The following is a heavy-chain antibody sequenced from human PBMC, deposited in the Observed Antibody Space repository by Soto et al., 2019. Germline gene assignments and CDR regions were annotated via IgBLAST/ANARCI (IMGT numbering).Heavy chain of an antibody. D-gene: IGHD2-21*02. J-gene: IGHJ6*02. CDR2: ISGRGDNT. CDR1: GFIFSNYV. Sequence: DVQLLDSGGGLVQPGGSLRLSCAASGFIFSNYVMSWVRQTPGKGLEWVSGISGRGDNTYYADSVKGRFTISKDNGKNTLYLQMNDLRHEDTAVYYCARLPGPLVSVLYIYPVDARETPSDVDVWGQGTSVTVSS. CDR3: ARLPGPLVSVLYIYPVDARETPSDVDV. V-gene: IGHV3-23*01.